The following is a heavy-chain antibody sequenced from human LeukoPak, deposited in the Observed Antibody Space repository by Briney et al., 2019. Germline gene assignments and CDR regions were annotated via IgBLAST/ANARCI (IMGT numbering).Heavy chain of an antibody. CDR3: ASEKLYCGGGCYPTPFDY. CDR1: GYTFTGYY. CDR2: INPNSGGT. J-gene: IGHJ4*02. V-gene: IGHV1-2*06. Sequence: ASVKVSCKASGYTFTGYYMHWVRQAPGQGLEWMGRINPNSGGTNYAQKFQGRVTMTRDTSINTAYMELSRLRSDDTAVYYCASEKLYCGGGCYPTPFDYWGQGTLVTVSS. D-gene: IGHD2-21*02.